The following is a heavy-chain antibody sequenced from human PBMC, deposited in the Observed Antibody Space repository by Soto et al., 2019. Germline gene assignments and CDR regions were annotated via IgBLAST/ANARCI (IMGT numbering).Heavy chain of an antibody. V-gene: IGHV1-69*01. CDR1: GGTFSSYA. D-gene: IGHD1-7*01. CDR2: IIPIFGTA. Sequence: QVQLVQSGAEVKKPGSSVKVSCKASGGTFSSYAISWVRQAPGQGLEWMGGIIPIFGTANYAQKFQGRVTITADESTSTAYMELSSLRSEDTAVYYCARGGITGTTSYYYGMDVWGQGPTVTVSS. CDR3: ARGGITGTTSYYYGMDV. J-gene: IGHJ6*02.